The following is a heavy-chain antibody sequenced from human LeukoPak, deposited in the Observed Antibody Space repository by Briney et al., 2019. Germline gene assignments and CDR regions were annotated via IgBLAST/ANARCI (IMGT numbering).Heavy chain of an antibody. CDR3: ASERAHYYGSGSYSKYYYGMDV. CDR1: GGTFSSYA. CDR2: IIPIFGTA. V-gene: IGHV1-69*13. D-gene: IGHD3-10*01. Sequence: SVKVSCKASGGTFSSYAISWVRQAPGQGLEWMGGIIPIFGTANYAQKFRGRVTITADESTSTAYMELSSLRSEDTAVYYCASERAHYYGSGSYSKYYYGMDVWGQGTTVTVSS. J-gene: IGHJ6*02.